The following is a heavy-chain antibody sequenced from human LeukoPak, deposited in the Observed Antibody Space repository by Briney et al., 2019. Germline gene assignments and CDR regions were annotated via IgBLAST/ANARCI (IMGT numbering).Heavy chain of an antibody. D-gene: IGHD3-22*01. CDR1: GGSISSYY. J-gene: IGHJ4*02. Sequence: SETLSLTCTVSGGSISSYYWSWIRQPPGKRLEWIGYIYDSGTTNYNPSLKSRVTISVDTSKNQFSLKLSSVTAADTAVYYCARDRYYYDSSGYYRLFDYWGQGTLVTVSS. CDR3: ARDRYYYDSSGYYRLFDY. CDR2: IYDSGTT. V-gene: IGHV4-59*12.